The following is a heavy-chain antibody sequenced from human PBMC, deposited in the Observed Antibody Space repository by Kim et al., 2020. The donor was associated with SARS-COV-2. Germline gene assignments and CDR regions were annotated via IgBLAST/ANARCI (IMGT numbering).Heavy chain of an antibody. CDR2: LYSGGNT. CDR3: AREWWEEDRVGGYYYWHFDL. J-gene: IGHJ2*01. D-gene: IGHD3-3*01. Sequence: GGSLRLSCAASGFTVRSNHMSWVRQAPGRGLEWVSVLYSGGNTYYAESGGGRFTISRDDSKNTLYLHMSSLTAEDTAVYYCAREWWEEDRVGGYYYWHFDLWGRGTLVTVSS. V-gene: IGHV3-53*01. CDR1: GFTVRSNH.